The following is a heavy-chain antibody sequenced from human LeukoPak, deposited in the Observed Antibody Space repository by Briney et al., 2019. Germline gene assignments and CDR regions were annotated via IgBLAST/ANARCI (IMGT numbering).Heavy chain of an antibody. V-gene: IGHV6-1*01. D-gene: IGHD3-22*01. CDR3: ARGWLKECFDY. J-gene: IGHJ4*02. CDR2: TYYGSKWYI. Sequence: SQTLSLTCAISGDSVSSYTAACNWIRQSPSRGLEWLGRTYYGSKWYIDYAVSVRGRITINPDTSKNQFSLHLNSVTPEDTAVYYCARGWLKECFDYWGQGTLVTVSS. CDR1: GDSVSSYTAA.